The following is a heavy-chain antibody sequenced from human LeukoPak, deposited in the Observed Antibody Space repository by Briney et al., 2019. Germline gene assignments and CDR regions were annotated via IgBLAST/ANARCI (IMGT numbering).Heavy chain of an antibody. Sequence: SETLFVTCRESGGSSRSDDWSWSRKPPGKGLEWIGYIYYSGSTNYNPSLKSRVTISVDTSKNQFSLKLSSVTAADTAVYYCAREGSGYDFDYWGQGTLVTVSS. D-gene: IGHD5-12*01. CDR1: GGSSRSDD. CDR3: AREGSGYDFDY. J-gene: IGHJ4*02. CDR2: IYYSGST. V-gene: IGHV4-59*01.